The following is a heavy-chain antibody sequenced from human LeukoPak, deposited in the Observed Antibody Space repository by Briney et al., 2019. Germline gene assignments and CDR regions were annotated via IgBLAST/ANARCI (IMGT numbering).Heavy chain of an antibody. D-gene: IGHD2-2*01. CDR1: GFTFSSYA. CDR2: IWYDASKK. J-gene: IGHJ6*02. V-gene: IGHV3-33*01. CDR3: ARDVFGVPAAIYYYYGMDV. Sequence: PGRSLRLSCAASGFTFSSYAMHWVRQAPGKGLEWVAIIWYDASKKYYADSVKGRFTISRDNSKNTLYLQMNSLRAEDTAVYYCARDVFGVPAAIYYYYGMDVWGQGTTVTVSS.